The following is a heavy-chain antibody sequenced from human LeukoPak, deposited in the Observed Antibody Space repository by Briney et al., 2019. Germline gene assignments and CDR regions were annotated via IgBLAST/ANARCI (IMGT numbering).Heavy chain of an antibody. J-gene: IGHJ4*02. CDR1: GGTFSSYA. CDR3: ARGYYYDSSGYFLGTFDY. Sequence: PVASVTVSCKASGGTFSSYAISWVRQAPGQGLEWMGGIIPIFGTANYAQKFQGRVTITTDESTSTAYMELSSPRSEDTAVYYCARGYYYDSSGYFLGTFDYWGQGTLVTVSS. CDR2: IIPIFGTA. V-gene: IGHV1-69*05. D-gene: IGHD3-22*01.